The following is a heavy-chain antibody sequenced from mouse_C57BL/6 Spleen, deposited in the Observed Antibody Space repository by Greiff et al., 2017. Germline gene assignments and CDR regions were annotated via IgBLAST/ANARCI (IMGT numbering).Heavy chain of an antibody. V-gene: IGHV5-4*01. D-gene: IGHD1-1*01. CDR2: ISDGGSYT. J-gene: IGHJ3*01. Sequence: EVMLVESGGGLVKPGGSLKLSCAASGFTFSSYAMSWVRQTPEKRLEWVATISDGGSYTYYPDNVQGRFTISRDNAKNNLYLQMSHLKSEDTAMYYGAREGTSVVPGFAYWGQGTLVTVSA. CDR3: AREGTSVVPGFAY. CDR1: GFTFSSYA.